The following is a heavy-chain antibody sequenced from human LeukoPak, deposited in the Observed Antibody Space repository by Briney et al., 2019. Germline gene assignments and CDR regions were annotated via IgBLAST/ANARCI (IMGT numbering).Heavy chain of an antibody. D-gene: IGHD3-3*01. CDR1: GGSISSGSYY. J-gene: IGHJ4*02. Sequence: PSQTLSLTCTVSGGSISSGSYYWSWIRQPAGKGLEWIGRIYTSGSTNYHPSLKSRVTISVDTSKNQFSLKLSSVTAADTAVYYCAREYDFWSGLDYWGQVTLVTVSS. CDR3: AREYDFWSGLDY. CDR2: IYTSGST. V-gene: IGHV4-61*02.